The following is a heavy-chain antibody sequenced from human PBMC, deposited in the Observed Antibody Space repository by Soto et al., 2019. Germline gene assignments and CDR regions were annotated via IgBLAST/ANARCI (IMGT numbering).Heavy chain of an antibody. CDR2: ISNDGSNE. Sequence: PGGSLRLSCAGSGFTFRSFGMNWVRQAPGKGLEWVARISNDGSNEYYVDSVKGRFTISRDNSKNTLYLQMDSLRAEDTAVYYCAKGEVRGIIPGYFGYWGQGTLVTVSS. CDR3: AKGEVRGIIPGYFGY. D-gene: IGHD3-10*01. V-gene: IGHV3-30*18. J-gene: IGHJ4*02. CDR1: GFTFRSFG.